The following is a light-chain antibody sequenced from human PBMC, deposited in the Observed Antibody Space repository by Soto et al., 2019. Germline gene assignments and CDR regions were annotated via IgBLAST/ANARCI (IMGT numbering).Light chain of an antibody. Sequence: DIQMTQSPSSLPASVGDRVAIICRASQGIRNDLGWYQQKPGKAPKRLIYAASSWDGGVPSRFTGRSPAPESTLPLLSLQPEYLTPFYCLPHPAYPSPFGQGPKLEIK. CDR1: QGIRND. CDR3: LPHPAYPSP. J-gene: IGKJ2*01. V-gene: IGKV1-17*01. CDR2: AAS.